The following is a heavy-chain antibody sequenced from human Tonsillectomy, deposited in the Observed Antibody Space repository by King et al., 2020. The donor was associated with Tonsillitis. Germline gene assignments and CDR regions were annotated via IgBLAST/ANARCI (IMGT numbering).Heavy chain of an antibody. D-gene: IGHD7-27*01. J-gene: IGHJ6*02. CDR1: GGSVSSGSYY. Sequence: LQLQESGPGLVKPSETLSLTCTVSGGSVSSGSYYWSWIRQPPGKGLEWIGYIYYSGSTNYNPSLKSRVTISVDTSKNQFSLKLSSVTAADTAVYYCARDGDEYGMDVWGQGTTVTVSS. CDR3: ARDGDEYGMDV. V-gene: IGHV4-61*01. CDR2: IYYSGST.